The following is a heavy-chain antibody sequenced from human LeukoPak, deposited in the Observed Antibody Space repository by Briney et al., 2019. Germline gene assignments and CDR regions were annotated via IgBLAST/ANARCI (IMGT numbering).Heavy chain of an antibody. Sequence: GGSLRLSCAASGFTFGDYYMSWIRQAPGKGLEWVSYISSSGSTIYYADSVKGRFTISRDNAKNSLYLQMNSLRAEDTAVYYCARDRVSSGWYSGGSSYWGQGTLVTVSS. D-gene: IGHD6-19*01. CDR2: ISSSGSTI. V-gene: IGHV3-11*01. J-gene: IGHJ4*02. CDR3: ARDRVSSGWYSGGSSY. CDR1: GFTFGDYY.